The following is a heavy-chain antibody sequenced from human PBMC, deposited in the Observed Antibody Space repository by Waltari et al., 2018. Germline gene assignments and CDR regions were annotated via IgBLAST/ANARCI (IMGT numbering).Heavy chain of an antibody. D-gene: IGHD3-22*01. CDR3: AGPWGYYSDDGHYLDY. V-gene: IGHV3-30-3*01. J-gene: IGHJ4*02. CDR1: GLTLGNYA. CDR2: ISSDSVSK. Sequence: QVQLVESGGGVVQPGPSLRLSCTVSGLTLGNYAIHGVRQAPGKGLEWLAIISSDSVSKFYAESVNGRFTISRDNSKNTMYLEMSALTLEDTAVYYCAGPWGYYSDDGHYLDYWGPGTQVFVSP.